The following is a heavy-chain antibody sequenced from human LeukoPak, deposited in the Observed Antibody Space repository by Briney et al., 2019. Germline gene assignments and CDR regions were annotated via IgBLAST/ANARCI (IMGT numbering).Heavy chain of an antibody. CDR2: ISSSGSTI. CDR1: GFTFSSYE. Sequence: GGSLRLSCAASGFTFSSYEMNWVRQAPGKGLEWVSYISSSGSTIYYADSVKGRFTISRDNAKNSLYLQMNSLRAEDTAVYYCARGSEGGWVDYWGQGTLVTVSS. D-gene: IGHD6-19*01. J-gene: IGHJ4*02. CDR3: ARGSEGGWVDY. V-gene: IGHV3-48*03.